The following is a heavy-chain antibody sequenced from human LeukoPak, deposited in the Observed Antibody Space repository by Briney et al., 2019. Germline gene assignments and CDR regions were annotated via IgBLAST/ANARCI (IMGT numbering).Heavy chain of an antibody. J-gene: IGHJ4*02. D-gene: IGHD3-22*01. V-gene: IGHV4-31*03. CDR3: ARDDSGYYSYFDY. Sequence: SETLSLTCTVSGGSISSGGYYWSWIRQHPGKGLEWIGYIYYSGSTYYNPSLKSRVTISVDTSKNQFSLKLSSVTAADTAVYYCARDDSGYYSYFDYWGQGTLVTVSS. CDR2: IYYSGST. CDR1: GGSISSGGYY.